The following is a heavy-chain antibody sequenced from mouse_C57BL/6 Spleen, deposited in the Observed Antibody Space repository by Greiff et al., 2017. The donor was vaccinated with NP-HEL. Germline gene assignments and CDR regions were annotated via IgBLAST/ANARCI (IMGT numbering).Heavy chain of an antibody. CDR3: ARKGGYEYYFDY. CDR2: INPNNGGT. Sequence: EVQLQQSGPELVKPGASVKIPCKASGYTFTDYNMDWVKQSHGKSLEWIGDINPNNGGTIYNQKFKGKATLTVDKSSSTAYMELRSLTSEDTAVYYCARKGGYEYYFDYWGQGTTLTVSS. D-gene: IGHD2-2*01. CDR1: GYTFTDYN. V-gene: IGHV1-18*01. J-gene: IGHJ2*01.